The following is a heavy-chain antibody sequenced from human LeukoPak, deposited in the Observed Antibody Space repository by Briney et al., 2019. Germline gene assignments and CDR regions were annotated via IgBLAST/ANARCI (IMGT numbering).Heavy chain of an antibody. CDR1: GGPISSYY. J-gene: IGHJ6*02. D-gene: IGHD2-2*03. Sequence: SETLSLTCTVSGGPISSYYWSWIRQPAGKGLEWIGRIYTSGSTNYNPSLKSPVTMSVDTSKNQFSLKLSSVTAADTAVYYCARELDIVVVPAAKNYYYYYGMDVWGQGTTVTVSS. V-gene: IGHV4-4*07. CDR2: IYTSGST. CDR3: ARELDIVVVPAAKNYYYYYGMDV.